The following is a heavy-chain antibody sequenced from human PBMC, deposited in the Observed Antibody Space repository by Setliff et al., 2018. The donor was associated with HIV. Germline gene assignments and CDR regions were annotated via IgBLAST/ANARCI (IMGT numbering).Heavy chain of an antibody. J-gene: IGHJ2*01. CDR3: ARGPEVMTTAVYWYFDL. CDR1: GESFSDYY. D-gene: IGHD3-22*01. CDR2: INHSGST. V-gene: IGHV4-34*01. Sequence: SETLSLTCAVYGESFSDYYWSWNRQPPGKGLEWIGEINHSGSTNYNPSLKSRVTISVDTSKNQFSLKVSSVTAADTAVYYCARGPEVMTTAVYWYFDLLGRGTLVTVSS.